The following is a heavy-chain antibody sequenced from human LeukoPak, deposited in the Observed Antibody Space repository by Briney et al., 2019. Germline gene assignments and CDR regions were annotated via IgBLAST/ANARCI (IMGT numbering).Heavy chain of an antibody. D-gene: IGHD6-13*01. CDR1: GFTFSISA. J-gene: IGHJ6*03. V-gene: IGHV3-23*01. Sequence: GGSLRLSCAASGFTFSISAMSWVRQAPGKGLEWVSAISGGGGSTFYADSVKGRFTISRDNSKNTLYLQMNSLRAEDTAIYYCAKTYSSSRAHYYYYYYMDVWGKGTTVTISS. CDR2: ISGGGGST. CDR3: AKTYSSSRAHYYYYYYMDV.